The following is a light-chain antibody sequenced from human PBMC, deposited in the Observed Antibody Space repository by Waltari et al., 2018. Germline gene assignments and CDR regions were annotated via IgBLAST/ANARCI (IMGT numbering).Light chain of an antibody. CDR3: SSYTSSSTWV. CDR2: DVS. CDR1: SSDVGGYNY. Sequence: QSALTQPASVSGSPGQSITIFCTGTSSDVGGYNYVSWYQQHPGKAPKLMIYDVSNRPAGVSSRFSGSKSGITASLTISGLQAEDEADYYCSSYTSSSTWVFGGGTKLTVL. J-gene: IGLJ3*02. V-gene: IGLV2-14*01.